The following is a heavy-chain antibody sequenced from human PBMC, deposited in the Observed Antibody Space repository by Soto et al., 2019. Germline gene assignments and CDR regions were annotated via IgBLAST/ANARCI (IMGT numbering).Heavy chain of an antibody. Sequence: SVKVSCKASGGTFSSYAISRVRQAPGQGLEWMGGIIPIFGTANYAQKFQGRVTITADESTSTAYMELSSLRSEDTAVYYCARDLYYDSSGYYWIFDYWGQGTLVTVSS. V-gene: IGHV1-69*13. CDR3: ARDLYYDSSGYYWIFDY. D-gene: IGHD3-22*01. CDR1: GGTFSSYA. CDR2: IIPIFGTA. J-gene: IGHJ4*02.